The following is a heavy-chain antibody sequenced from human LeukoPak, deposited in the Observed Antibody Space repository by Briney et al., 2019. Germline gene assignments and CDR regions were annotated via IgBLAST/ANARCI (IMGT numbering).Heavy chain of an antibody. J-gene: IGHJ4*02. D-gene: IGHD1-26*01. Sequence: GASVKVTCKASGGTFSSYAISWVRLAPGQGLEWMGRIIPILGIANYAQKFQGRVTITADKSTSTAYMELSSLRSEDTAVYYCAREVGLPSLYYVDYWGQGTLVTVSS. CDR2: IIPILGIA. CDR1: GGTFSSYA. CDR3: AREVGLPSLYYVDY. V-gene: IGHV1-69*04.